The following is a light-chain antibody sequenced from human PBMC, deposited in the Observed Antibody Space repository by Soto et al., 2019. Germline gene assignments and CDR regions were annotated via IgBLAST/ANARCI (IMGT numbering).Light chain of an antibody. CDR2: AAS. J-gene: IGKJ1*01. CDR3: QQSYSTPWT. Sequence: DIQMPQSPSSLSASVGDRVTITCRASQSISSYLNWYQQKPGKAPKLLIYAASSLRSGVPSRFSGSGSGTDFTVTIGSLQPEDFATYYCQQSYSTPWTFGLGAKVDIK. V-gene: IGKV1-39*01. CDR1: QSISSY.